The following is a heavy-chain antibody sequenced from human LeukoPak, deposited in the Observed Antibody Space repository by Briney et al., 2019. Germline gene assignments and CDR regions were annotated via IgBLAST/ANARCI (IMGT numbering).Heavy chain of an antibody. J-gene: IGHJ4*02. CDR1: GFTFSSYG. CDR3: ARYRETTDY. D-gene: IGHD1-7*01. Sequence: GGSLRLSCAASGFTFSSYGMHWVRQAPGKGLEWVAVISYDGSSRYCADSVKARFTISRDNSKNTLYLQMNSLRPEDKAVYYCARYRETTDYWGQGTLVTVSS. V-gene: IGHV3-30*03. CDR2: ISYDGSSR.